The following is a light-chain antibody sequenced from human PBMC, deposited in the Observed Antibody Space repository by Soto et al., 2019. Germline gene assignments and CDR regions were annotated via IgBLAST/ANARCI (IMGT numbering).Light chain of an antibody. Sequence: QSALTQPASVSGSPGHSITISCTGTSSDVGAYNFVSWYQQHPGKVPKLLIYEVSKRPSGVSNRFSGSKSGNTASLTISGLQAEDEGDYYCSSYTSSTTLMVFGGGTKVTVL. J-gene: IGLJ2*01. V-gene: IGLV2-14*01. CDR1: SSDVGAYNF. CDR3: SSYTSSTTLMV. CDR2: EVS.